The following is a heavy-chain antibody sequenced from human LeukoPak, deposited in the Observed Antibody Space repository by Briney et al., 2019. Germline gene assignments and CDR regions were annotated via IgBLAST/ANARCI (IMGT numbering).Heavy chain of an antibody. CDR1: GFTFNNYG. Sequence: GGSLRPSCAASGFTFNNYGMTWVRQAPGKGLEWVSSISGSGGSTYYADSVKGRFTISRDNSKNTLYLQMNSLRAGDTAVYYCAKDAQYYYGSGTYFDYWGQGTLVTVSS. D-gene: IGHD3-10*01. J-gene: IGHJ4*02. CDR2: ISGSGGST. V-gene: IGHV3-23*01. CDR3: AKDAQYYYGSGTYFDY.